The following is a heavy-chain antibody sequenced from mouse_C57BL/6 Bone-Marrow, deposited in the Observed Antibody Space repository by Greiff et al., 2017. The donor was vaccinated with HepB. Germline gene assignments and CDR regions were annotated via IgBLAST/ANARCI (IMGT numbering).Heavy chain of an antibody. D-gene: IGHD1-1*01. J-gene: IGHJ4*01. Sequence: VQRVESGPGLVAPSQSLSITCTVSGFSLTSYGVHWVRQPPGKGLEWLVVIWSDGSTTYNSALKSRLSISKDNSKSQVFLKMSSLQTDDTAMYYCARHSGSYYAMDYWGQGTSVTVSS. CDR1: GFSLTSYG. CDR3: ARHSGSYYAMDY. V-gene: IGHV2-6-1*01. CDR2: IWSDGST.